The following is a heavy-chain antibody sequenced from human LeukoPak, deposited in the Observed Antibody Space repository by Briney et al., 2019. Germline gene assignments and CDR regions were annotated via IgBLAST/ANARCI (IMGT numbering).Heavy chain of an antibody. CDR1: GSSITNYC. J-gene: IGHJ4*02. Sequence: SETLSLTCSVAGSSITNYCWNWIRQPPGKGLEWIGYNCDSYNTDYNPSLKSRVTISLDTSKNQLSLTLTSATAADTAVYYCARWHSHGRYFDYWGQGAPVTVSS. V-gene: IGHV4-59*01. CDR2: NCDSYNT. CDR3: ARWHSHGRYFDY. D-gene: IGHD2-21*01.